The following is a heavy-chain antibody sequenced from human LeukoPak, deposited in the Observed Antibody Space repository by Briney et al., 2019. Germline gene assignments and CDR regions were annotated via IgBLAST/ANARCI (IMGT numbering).Heavy chain of an antibody. Sequence: PGGSLRLSCAASGFTFSSNYMSWVRQAPGKGLEWVSVIYSGGSTYYADSVKGRFTISRDNSKNTLYLQMNSLRAEDTAVYYCAKGMIVVVVSGKDWFDHWGQGTTVTVSS. D-gene: IGHD2-15*01. V-gene: IGHV3-53*01. J-gene: IGHJ6*02. CDR3: AKGMIVVVVSGKDWFDH. CDR2: IYSGGST. CDR1: GFTFSSNY.